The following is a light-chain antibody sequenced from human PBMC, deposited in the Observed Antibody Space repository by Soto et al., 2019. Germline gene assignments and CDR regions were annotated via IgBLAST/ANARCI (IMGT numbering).Light chain of an antibody. CDR1: QSISSY. J-gene: IGKJ4*01. Sequence: DIQMTQSPSSLSASVGDRDTITCRASQSISSYLNWYQQKPGKAPKLLIYAASSLQSGVPSRFIGSGSGTDFTLTISSLQPEDFATYYCQQSYSTSPLTFGGGTKVEIK. CDR3: QQSYSTSPLT. CDR2: AAS. V-gene: IGKV1-39*01.